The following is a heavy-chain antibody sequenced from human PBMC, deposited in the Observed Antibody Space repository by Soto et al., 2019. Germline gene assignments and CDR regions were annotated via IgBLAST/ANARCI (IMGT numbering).Heavy chain of an antibody. D-gene: IGHD4-17*01. V-gene: IGHV4-39*01. CDR3: ARLRPPYGDYDWFDP. CDR2: IYYSGST. CDR1: GGSISSSSYY. J-gene: IGHJ5*02. Sequence: QLQLQESGPGLVKPSETLSLTCTVSGGSISSSSYYWGWIRQPPGKGLEWIGSIYYSGSTYYNPSLKSRVTISVDTSKNQYSLKLSSVTAADTAVYYCARLRPPYGDYDWFDPWGQGTLVTVSS.